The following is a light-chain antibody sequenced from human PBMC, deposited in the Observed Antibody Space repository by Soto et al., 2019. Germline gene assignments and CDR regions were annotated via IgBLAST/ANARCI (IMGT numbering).Light chain of an antibody. CDR3: LQDHDSPLT. V-gene: IGKV1-6*01. J-gene: IGKJ2*01. Sequence: AIPMTQSPTSLSASAGDRVIITCRASQNITNDLGWYQQIPGKAPKFLIYSATSTPSGVPSTFSGSGFGSDFTLTISRLQPEDFAIYYCLQDHDSPLTFGQGTKL. CDR1: QNITND. CDR2: SAT.